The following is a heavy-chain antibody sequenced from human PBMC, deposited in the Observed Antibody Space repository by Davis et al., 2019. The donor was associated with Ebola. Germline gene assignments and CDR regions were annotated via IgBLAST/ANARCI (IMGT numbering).Heavy chain of an antibody. CDR2: IWYDESHK. J-gene: IGHJ5*02. CDR3: ARDPTNYGSEDYFARNHFDL. D-gene: IGHD3-10*01. CDR1: GFTFSSYG. Sequence: PGGSLRLSCTASGFTFSSYGMHWVRQASGKGLEWVAVIWYDESHKFYADSVKDRFTISSDNSKNTLYLQMDGLRPEDTAVYYCARDPTNYGSEDYFARNHFDLWGQGTLVTVSS. V-gene: IGHV3-33*08.